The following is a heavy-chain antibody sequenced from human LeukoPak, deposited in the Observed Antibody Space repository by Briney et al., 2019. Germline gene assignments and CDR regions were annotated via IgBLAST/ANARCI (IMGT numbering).Heavy chain of an antibody. Sequence: AASVTVSCKASGYTFTSYYMHWVRPAPGQGLEWMGIINPSGGSTSYAQKFQGRVTMTRDTSTSTVYMELSSLRSEDTAVYYCARGPQYYYDSSGYYYDTRFDPWGQGTLVTVSS. J-gene: IGHJ5*02. CDR2: INPSGGST. V-gene: IGHV1-46*01. D-gene: IGHD3-22*01. CDR1: GYTFTSYY. CDR3: ARGPQYYYDSSGYYYDTRFDP.